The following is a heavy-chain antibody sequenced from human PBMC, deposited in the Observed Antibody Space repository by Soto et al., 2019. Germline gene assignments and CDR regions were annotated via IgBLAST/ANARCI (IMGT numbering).Heavy chain of an antibody. J-gene: IGHJ4*02. D-gene: IGHD3-16*01. Sequence: QVQLVQSGAEVKKPGASVKVSCKASGYSFTHYGITWVRQAPGQGLEWPGWINAYVGETKSARKYEGRVTVTMDTSTTTAYLELRSLRSDDTAVYYCARGDGDTLGYWGQGTLVRVSA. CDR1: GYSFTHYG. CDR2: INAYVGET. CDR3: ARGDGDTLGY. V-gene: IGHV1-18*01.